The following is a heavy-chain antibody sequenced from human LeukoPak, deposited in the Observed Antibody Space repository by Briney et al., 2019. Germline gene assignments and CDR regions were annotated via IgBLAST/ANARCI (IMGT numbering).Heavy chain of an antibody. Sequence: SETLSLTCTVSNSSISSNSYYWGWIRQPPGKGQEWIGDLFYSGGTYSNPSLKSRVTISMDTSKNQFSLKLTSVTAADTAVYYCARDYRYCTSTTCYPVLDSWGQGTLVTVSS. CDR1: NSSISSNSYY. V-gene: IGHV4-39*07. J-gene: IGHJ4*02. CDR3: ARDYRYCTSTTCYPVLDS. CDR2: LFYSGGT. D-gene: IGHD2/OR15-2a*01.